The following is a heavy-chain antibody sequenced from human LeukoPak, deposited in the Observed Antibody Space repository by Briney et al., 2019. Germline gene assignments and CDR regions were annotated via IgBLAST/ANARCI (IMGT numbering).Heavy chain of an antibody. V-gene: IGHV3-7*01. CDR2: IKQDGSEK. D-gene: IGHD2-2*01. CDR1: GFTFSSYW. J-gene: IGHJ6*03. Sequence: PGGSLRLSCAASGFTFSSYWMSWVRQAPGKGLEWVANIKQDGSEKYYVDSVKGRFTISRVNAKNSLYLQMNSLRAEDTAVYYCARDGVVVPAALHYYYYMDVWGKGTTVTVSS. CDR3: ARDGVVVPAALHYYYYMDV.